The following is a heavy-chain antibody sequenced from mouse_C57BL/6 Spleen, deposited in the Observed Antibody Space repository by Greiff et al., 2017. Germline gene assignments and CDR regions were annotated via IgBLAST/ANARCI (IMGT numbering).Heavy chain of an antibody. Sequence: QVQLQQPGAELVKPGASVKMSCKASGYTFTSYWITWVKPRPVQGLEWIGDIYPGSGSTNYNEKFKSKATLTVDTSSSTAYMQLSSLTSEDSAVYYCANYYGSSYLWYFDVWGTGTTVTVSS. CDR1: GYTFTSYW. J-gene: IGHJ1*03. CDR3: ANYYGSSYLWYFDV. D-gene: IGHD1-1*01. V-gene: IGHV1-55*01. CDR2: IYPGSGST.